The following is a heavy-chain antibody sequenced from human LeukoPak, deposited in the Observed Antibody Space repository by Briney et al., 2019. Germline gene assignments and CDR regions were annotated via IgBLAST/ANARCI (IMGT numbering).Heavy chain of an antibody. V-gene: IGHV1-58*01. Sequence: SVKVSCKASGFTFTSSAVQWVRQARGQRLEWIGWIVVGSGNTNYAQKFQERVTITRDMSTSTAYMEPSSLRSEDTAVYYCAASPDYYDSSGYSYYFDYWGQGTLVTVSS. CDR3: AASPDYYDSSGYSYYFDY. CDR1: GFTFTSSA. CDR2: IVVGSGNT. J-gene: IGHJ4*02. D-gene: IGHD3-22*01.